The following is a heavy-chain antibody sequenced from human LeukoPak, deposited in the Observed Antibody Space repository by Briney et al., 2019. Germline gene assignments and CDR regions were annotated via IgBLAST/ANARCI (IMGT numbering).Heavy chain of an antibody. D-gene: IGHD4/OR15-4a*01. J-gene: IGHJ4*02. CDR1: GFTFSDHY. CDR2: ARNRRNSYST. CDR3: ARIMRVDYGTYYFDY. V-gene: IGHV3-72*01. Sequence: GGSLRLSCAASGFTFSDHYIDWVRQAPGKGLEWVGRARNRRNSYSTQYAASVKGRFTFSRDDSENTVYLQMNSLKTEDTAVYFCARIMRVDYGTYYFDYWGPGTLVTVSS.